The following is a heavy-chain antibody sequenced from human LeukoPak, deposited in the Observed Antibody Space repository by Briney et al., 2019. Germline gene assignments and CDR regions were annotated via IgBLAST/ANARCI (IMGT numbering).Heavy chain of an antibody. Sequence: SQTLSLTCAVSGGSISTDGHSWNWIRQPPGKGLEWIGYIYHSGTTYYNPSLKSRVTISLDRSRKQFSLNLNSVTAADSAVYYCARNDYGDRNFDSWGQGTLVTVSS. D-gene: IGHD4-17*01. CDR2: IYHSGTT. V-gene: IGHV4-30-2*01. CDR3: ARNDYGDRNFDS. J-gene: IGHJ4*02. CDR1: GGSISTDGHS.